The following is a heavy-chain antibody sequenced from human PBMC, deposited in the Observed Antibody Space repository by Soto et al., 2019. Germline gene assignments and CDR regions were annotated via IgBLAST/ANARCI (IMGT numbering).Heavy chain of an antibody. CDR1: GFIFKMYG. CDR2: IYNDGTYS. J-gene: IGHJ4*02. D-gene: IGHD3-10*01. Sequence: GVSLSRSCAAAGFIFKMYGMHWVRQRPGKGLVWISRIYNDGTYSDYADSVRGRLTISRDNVNDTLYLQMNNLRAEDSGLYYCTRGPRPISTGTGAYWGQGTQVTVS. V-gene: IGHV3-74*01. CDR3: TRGPRPISTGTGAY.